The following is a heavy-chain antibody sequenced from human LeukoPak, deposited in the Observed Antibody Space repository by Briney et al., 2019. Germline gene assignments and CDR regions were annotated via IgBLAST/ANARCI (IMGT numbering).Heavy chain of an antibody. CDR1: GYSISSGYY. CDR2: IYYSGST. D-gene: IGHD6-13*01. J-gene: IGHJ4*02. V-gene: IGHV4-61*01. Sequence: SETLSLTCTVSGYSISSGYYWGWIRQPPGKGLEWIGYIYYSGSTNYNPSLKSRVTISVDTSKNQFSLKLSSVTAADTAVYYCARGIAAAGTCFDYWGQGTLVTVSS. CDR3: ARGIAAAGTCFDY.